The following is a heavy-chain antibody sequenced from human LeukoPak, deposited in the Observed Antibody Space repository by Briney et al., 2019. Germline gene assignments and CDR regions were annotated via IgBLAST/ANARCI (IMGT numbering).Heavy chain of an antibody. CDR3: AKSSYYDKSGYYSHFFDS. CDR2: ISGSGGST. Sequence: GGSLRLSCAASGFTFRSYAMTWVRQAPGKGLEWVSGISGSGGSTYYADSVKGRFTISRDNSKNTLHLQMNSLRGEDTAVYFCAKSSYYDKSGYYSHFFDSWGQGTLVTVSS. J-gene: IGHJ4*02. CDR1: GFTFRSYA. D-gene: IGHD3-22*01. V-gene: IGHV3-23*01.